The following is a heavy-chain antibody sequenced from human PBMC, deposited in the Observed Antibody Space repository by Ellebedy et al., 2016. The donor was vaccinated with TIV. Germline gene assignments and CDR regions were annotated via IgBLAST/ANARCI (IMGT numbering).Heavy chain of an antibody. D-gene: IGHD3-22*01. CDR3: ARQFSSGYYQGWYFDY. CDR1: GGSISSYY. Sequence: SETLSLXXTVSGGSISSYYWSWIRQPPGKGLEWIGYIYYSGSTNYNPSLKSRVTISVDTSKNQFSLKLSSVTAADTAVYYCARQFSSGYYQGWYFDYWGQGTLVTVSS. J-gene: IGHJ4*02. CDR2: IYYSGST. V-gene: IGHV4-59*08.